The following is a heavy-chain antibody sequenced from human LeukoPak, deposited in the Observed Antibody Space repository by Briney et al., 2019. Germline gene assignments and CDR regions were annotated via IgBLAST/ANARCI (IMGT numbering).Heavy chain of an antibody. CDR3: ARAPYSGSLDY. CDR2: INPNSGGT. Sequence: ASVKVSCKASGYTFTGYYMHWVRQAPGQGLEWMGWINPNSGGTNYAQKFQGRVTMTRDTSTSTVYMELSSLRSEDTAVYYCARAPYSGSLDYWGQGTLVTVSS. V-gene: IGHV1-2*02. D-gene: IGHD1-26*01. CDR1: GYTFTGYY. J-gene: IGHJ4*02.